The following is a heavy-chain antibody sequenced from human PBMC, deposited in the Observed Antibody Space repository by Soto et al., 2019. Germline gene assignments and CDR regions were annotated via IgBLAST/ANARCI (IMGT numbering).Heavy chain of an antibody. V-gene: IGHV1-8*01. CDR2: MNPNTNDT. D-gene: IGHD3-16*02. CDR3: IIGGVTVVDAFDI. Sequence: GASVKVSCKASGYTFTGYDLHWVRQATEEGLEWMGRMNPNTNDTTYAQKFQGRVSMTWDTSKSTGYVELSSLRSEDTAVYYCIIGGVTVVDAFDIWGQGTMVTVSS. J-gene: IGHJ3*02. CDR1: GYTFTGYD.